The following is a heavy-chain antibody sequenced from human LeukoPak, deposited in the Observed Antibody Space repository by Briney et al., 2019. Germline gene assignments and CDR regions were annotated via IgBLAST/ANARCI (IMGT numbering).Heavy chain of an antibody. V-gene: IGHV3-53*01. Sequence: GGSLRLSCAASGFTVSSNYMSWVRQAPGKGLEWVSIIYSGGSTFYADSVKGRFTISRDNSKYTLYLQMNSLRADDTAVYYCARGGSYLSAFDIWGQGTMVTVSS. CDR1: GFTVSSNY. J-gene: IGHJ3*02. D-gene: IGHD1-26*01. CDR2: IYSGGST. CDR3: ARGGSYLSAFDI.